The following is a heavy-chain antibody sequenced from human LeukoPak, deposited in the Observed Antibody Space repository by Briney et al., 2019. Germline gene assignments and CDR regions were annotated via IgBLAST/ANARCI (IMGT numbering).Heavy chain of an antibody. J-gene: IGHJ4*02. CDR2: IYYSGST. D-gene: IGHD7-27*01. CDR1: GGSISSYY. Sequence: SETLSLTCTVSGGSISSYYWSWIRQPPGKGLEGIGYIYYSGSTNYNPSLKSRVTISVDTSKNQFSLRLSSVTGADTAVYYCAREWETGDLDYWGQGTLVTVSS. V-gene: IGHV4-59*01. CDR3: AREWETGDLDY.